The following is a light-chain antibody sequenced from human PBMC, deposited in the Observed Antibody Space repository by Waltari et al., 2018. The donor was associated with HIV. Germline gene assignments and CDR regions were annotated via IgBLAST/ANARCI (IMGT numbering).Light chain of an antibody. CDR2: DAS. J-gene: IGKJ4*01. CDR3: QQYNNWPPLT. CDR1: QSVNDD. Sequence: EIVMTHSPATLSVSPGERVTPSCRASQSVNDDLAWYHQKPGQAPSLLIYDASTRATGVPARFSGSGSGTEFTLTISSRQSEDFAVYYCQQYNNWPPLTFGGGTRVEIK. V-gene: IGKV3-15*01.